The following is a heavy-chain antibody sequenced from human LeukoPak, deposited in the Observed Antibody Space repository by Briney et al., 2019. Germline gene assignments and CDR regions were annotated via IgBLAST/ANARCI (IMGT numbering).Heavy chain of an antibody. Sequence: ASVKVSCKASGYTFTNDDINWVRQAPGQGLEWMGWMNPNGGNAGYAQKFQGRVTMTRDTSISTAFMELSSLRSEDTAVYYCARSPREGYDNRGYCRYYFDYWGQGTLVTVSS. D-gene: IGHD3-22*01. CDR2: MNPNGGNA. CDR1: GYTFTNDD. J-gene: IGHJ4*02. V-gene: IGHV1-8*01. CDR3: ARSPREGYDNRGYCRYYFDY.